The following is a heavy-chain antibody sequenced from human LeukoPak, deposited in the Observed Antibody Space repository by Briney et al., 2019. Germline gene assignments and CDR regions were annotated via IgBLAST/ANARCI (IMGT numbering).Heavy chain of an antibody. D-gene: IGHD3-10*01. Sequence: GGSLRLSCAASGFIFSDYYMSWIRQAPGKGLEWVSYISSSSSYTNYADSVKGRFTISRDNAKNSLYLQMNSLRAEDTAVYYCARDLSRGYGSGSYYNVDYWGQGTLVTVSS. CDR2: ISSSSSYT. V-gene: IGHV3-11*06. CDR1: GFIFSDYY. J-gene: IGHJ4*02. CDR3: ARDLSRGYGSGSYYNVDY.